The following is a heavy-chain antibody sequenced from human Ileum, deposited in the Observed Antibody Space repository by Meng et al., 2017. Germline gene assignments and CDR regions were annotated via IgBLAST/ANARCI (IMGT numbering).Heavy chain of an antibody. D-gene: IGHD5-12*01. CDR1: GYTFTDYG. Sequence: QVQLVQSGAEVKTPGASVTVSCKASGYTFTDYGISWVRQAPGQRLQWLGWVSGYSGQSHYAQRVQDRVAMTADTSTNTAYMVLRSLRSDDTAVYYCAKDSVATATQFDSWGQGTLVTVSS. CDR2: VSGYSGQS. V-gene: IGHV1-18*01. J-gene: IGHJ4*02. CDR3: AKDSVATATQFDS.